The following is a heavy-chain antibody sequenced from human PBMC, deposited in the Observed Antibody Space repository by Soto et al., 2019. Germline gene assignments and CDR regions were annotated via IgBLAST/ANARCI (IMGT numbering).Heavy chain of an antibody. V-gene: IGHV3-30*18. CDR3: ANPFDY. Sequence: QVQLVESGGGVVQPGRSLRLSCAASGFTFSSYGMHWVRQAPGKGLEWVAVISYDGSNKYYADPVKGRFTISRDNSKNTLYLQMNSLRAEDTAVYYCANPFDYWGQGTLVTVSS. CDR2: ISYDGSNK. CDR1: GFTFSSYG. J-gene: IGHJ4*02.